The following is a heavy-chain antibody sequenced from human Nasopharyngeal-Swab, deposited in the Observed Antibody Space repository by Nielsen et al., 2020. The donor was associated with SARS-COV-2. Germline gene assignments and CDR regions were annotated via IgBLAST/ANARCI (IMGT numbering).Heavy chain of an antibody. D-gene: IGHD2-15*01. J-gene: IGHJ4*02. CDR1: GFTFSSYA. CDR2: ISGSGGST. Sequence: GESLKISCAASGFTFSSYAMSWVRQAPGKGLEWVSAISGSGGSTYYADSVKGRFTISRDNSKNTLYLQMNSLRAEDTAVYYCARDGPYCSGGSCYSHWGQGTLVTVSS. V-gene: IGHV3-23*01. CDR3: ARDGPYCSGGSCYSH.